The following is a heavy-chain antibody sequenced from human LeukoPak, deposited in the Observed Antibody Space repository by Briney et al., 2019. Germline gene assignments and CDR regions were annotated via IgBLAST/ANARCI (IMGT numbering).Heavy chain of an antibody. CDR3: ARGGYCSSTSCYEDAFDF. Sequence: SETLSLTCAVYGGSFSGYYWSWIRQPPGKGLEWIGEINHSGSTNYNPSLKSRVTISVDTSKNQFSLKLSSVTAADTAVYYCARGGYCSSTSCYEDAFDFWGQGTMVTVSS. CDR2: INHSGST. D-gene: IGHD2-2*01. J-gene: IGHJ3*01. V-gene: IGHV4-34*01. CDR1: GGSFSGYY.